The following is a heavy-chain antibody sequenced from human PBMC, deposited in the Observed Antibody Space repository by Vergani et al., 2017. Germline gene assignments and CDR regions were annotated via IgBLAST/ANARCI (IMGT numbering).Heavy chain of an antibody. CDR1: GFTFSDYY. D-gene: IGHD6-13*01. Sequence: QVQLVESGGGLVKPGGSLRLSCAASGFTFSDYYMSWIRQAPGKGLEWVSYISSSGSTIYYADSVKGRFTISRDNAKNSLYLQMNSLRAEDTAVYYCARDTLIAAAGYYYYYYGMDVWGQGTTVTVSS. CDR2: ISSSGSTI. J-gene: IGHJ6*02. CDR3: ARDTLIAAAGYYYYYYGMDV. V-gene: IGHV3-11*01.